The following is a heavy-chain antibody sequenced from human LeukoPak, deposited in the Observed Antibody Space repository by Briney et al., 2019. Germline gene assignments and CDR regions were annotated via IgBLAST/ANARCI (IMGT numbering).Heavy chain of an antibody. CDR2: IYSGGST. CDR1: GFTVSSNY. V-gene: IGHV3-53*01. CDR3: ARNFALDY. Sequence: PGGSLRLSCAASGFTVSSNYMTWVRQAPGKGLEWGLVIYSGGSTYYADSVKGRFTISRDNSKNTLFLQMNSLRAEDTAVYYCARNFALDYWGQGTLVTVSS. J-gene: IGHJ4*02.